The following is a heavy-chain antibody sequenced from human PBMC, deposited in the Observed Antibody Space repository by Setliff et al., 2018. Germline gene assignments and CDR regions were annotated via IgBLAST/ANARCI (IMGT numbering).Heavy chain of an antibody. V-gene: IGHV3-48*01. D-gene: IGHD4-4*01. J-gene: IGHJ6*02. Sequence: GGSLRLSCAASGFNFNSYSMNWVRQAPGKGLEWVSYMSHTSMIYYADSVKGRFTISRDSAKNSLYLQLNSLRAEDTAMYYCARDLDYSRPEYYYGMDVWGQGTTVTVSS. CDR2: MSHTSMI. CDR3: ARDLDYSRPEYYYGMDV. CDR1: GFNFNSYS.